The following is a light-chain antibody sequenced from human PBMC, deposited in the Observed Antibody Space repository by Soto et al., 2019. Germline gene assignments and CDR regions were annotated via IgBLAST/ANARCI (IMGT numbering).Light chain of an antibody. CDR1: SSDVGGYNY. CDR3: SSYTSSSTRVV. CDR2: DVS. V-gene: IGLV2-14*01. J-gene: IGLJ2*01. Sequence: QSALTQPASVSGSPGQSITISCTGTSSDVGGYNYVSWYQQHPGKAPKLMIYDVSNRPSGASNRFSGSKSGNTASLTISGLQPEHEADYYCSSYTSSSTRVVFGGGTKLTVL.